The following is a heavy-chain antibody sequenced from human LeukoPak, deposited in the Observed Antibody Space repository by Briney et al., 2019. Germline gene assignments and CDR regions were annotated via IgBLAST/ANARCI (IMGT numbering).Heavy chain of an antibody. CDR1: GGSISSYY. D-gene: IGHD3-10*01. Sequence: SETLSLTCTVSGGSISSYYWSWIRQPPGKGLEWIGYIYYSGSTNYNPSLKSRVTISVDTSKNQFSLKLSSVTAADTAVYYCAKGSAAMVRGVISHWGQGTLVTVSS. V-gene: IGHV4-59*01. CDR2: IYYSGST. J-gene: IGHJ4*02. CDR3: AKGSAAMVRGVISH.